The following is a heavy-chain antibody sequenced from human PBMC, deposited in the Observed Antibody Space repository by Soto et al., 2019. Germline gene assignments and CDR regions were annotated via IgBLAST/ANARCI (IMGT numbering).Heavy chain of an antibody. D-gene: IGHD6-19*01. Sequence: QVQLVQSGAEVKKPGSSVKVSCTASGGTFSSYTISWVRQAPGQGLEWMGRIIPILGIANYAQKFQGRVTITADKSTSTAYMELSSLRSEDTAVYYCARVLAVAGDYYYYGMDVWGQGTTVTVSS. CDR1: GGTFSSYT. J-gene: IGHJ6*02. CDR3: ARVLAVAGDYYYYGMDV. V-gene: IGHV1-69*02. CDR2: IIPILGIA.